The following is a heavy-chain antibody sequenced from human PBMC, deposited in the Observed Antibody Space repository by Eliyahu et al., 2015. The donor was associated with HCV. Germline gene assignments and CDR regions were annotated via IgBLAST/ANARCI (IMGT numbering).Heavy chain of an antibody. J-gene: IGHJ4*02. CDR2: VIPIFGTP. Sequence: QVQLVQSGAEVKKPGSSVKVSCKASGGTFSRYSIGWVRQAPGQGLWLVGGVIPIFGTPNYAQKFQGRVTITADEFTSTAYMELSSLRSEDTAVYYCAREGGDYCSVGNCFLLYWGQGTLVTVSS. V-gene: IGHV1-69*01. CDR3: AREGGDYCSVGNCFLLY. D-gene: IGHD2-15*01. CDR1: GGTFSRYS.